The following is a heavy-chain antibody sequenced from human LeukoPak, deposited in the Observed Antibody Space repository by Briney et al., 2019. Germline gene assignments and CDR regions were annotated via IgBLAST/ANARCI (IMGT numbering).Heavy chain of an antibody. V-gene: IGHV3-7*01. J-gene: IGHJ6*03. Sequence: GGSLRLSCAASGFTFSSYWMSWVRQAPGKGLEWVANIKQDGSEKYYVDSVKGRFTISRDNARNSLYLQMNSLTAEDTAVYYCARDPYSGAYGDTYYYFMDVWGKGTTVTISS. CDR3: ARDPYSGAYGDTYYYFMDV. D-gene: IGHD1-26*01. CDR2: IKQDGSEK. CDR1: GFTFSSYW.